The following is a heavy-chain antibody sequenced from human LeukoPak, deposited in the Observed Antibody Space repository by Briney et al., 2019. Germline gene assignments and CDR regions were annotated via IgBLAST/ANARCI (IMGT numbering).Heavy chain of an antibody. J-gene: IGHJ3*02. CDR3: AMTTVTYDAFDI. V-gene: IGHV3-9*01. CDR2: ISWNSGSI. D-gene: IGHD4-17*01. Sequence: GRSLRLSCAASGFTFDDYAMPWVRQAPGKGLEWVSGISWNSGSIGYADSVKGRFTISRDNAKNSLYLQMNSLRAEDTALYYCAMTTVTYDAFDIWGQGTMVTVSS. CDR1: GFTFDDYA.